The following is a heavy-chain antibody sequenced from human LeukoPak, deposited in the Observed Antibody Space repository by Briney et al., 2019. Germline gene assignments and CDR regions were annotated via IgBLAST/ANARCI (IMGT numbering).Heavy chain of an antibody. V-gene: IGHV4-38-2*02. Sequence: SETLSLTCTVSSYSISSGFYWGWIRQPPGKGLEWIGSIYHSGSTHYNSSLKSRVTMSVDTSKNQFSLKLSSVTAADTAVYYCARTYYYGSGGLDDWGQGTLVTVSS. J-gene: IGHJ4*02. CDR1: SYSISSGFY. D-gene: IGHD3-10*01. CDR3: ARTYYYGSGGLDD. CDR2: IYHSGST.